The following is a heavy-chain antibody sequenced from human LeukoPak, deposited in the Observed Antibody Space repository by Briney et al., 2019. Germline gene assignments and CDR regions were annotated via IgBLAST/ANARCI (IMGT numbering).Heavy chain of an antibody. CDR2: ISFDGSKK. Sequence: GGSLRLSCAASGFIFSNYAMHWVRQTPGKGLEWVAVISFDGSKKYYADSVKGRFTISRDNSKDTVSLQMNSLRAEDSAIYFCVKDRPCETCMPMDAWGQGTTVTVSS. V-gene: IGHV3-30*18. CDR1: GFIFSNYA. D-gene: IGHD2-2*01. J-gene: IGHJ6*02. CDR3: VKDRPCETCMPMDA.